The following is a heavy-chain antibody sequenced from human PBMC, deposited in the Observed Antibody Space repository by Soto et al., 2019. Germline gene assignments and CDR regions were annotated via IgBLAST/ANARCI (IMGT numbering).Heavy chain of an antibody. CDR1: GGTFSSYA. D-gene: IGHD6-19*01. CDR2: IIPIFGTA. Sequence: SVKVSCKASGGTFSSYAISWVRQAPGQGLEWMGGIIPIFGTANYAQKFQGGVTITADESTSTAYMELSSLRSEDTAVYYCARGEQWLPYGMDVWGQGTTVTVSS. J-gene: IGHJ6*02. CDR3: ARGEQWLPYGMDV. V-gene: IGHV1-69*13.